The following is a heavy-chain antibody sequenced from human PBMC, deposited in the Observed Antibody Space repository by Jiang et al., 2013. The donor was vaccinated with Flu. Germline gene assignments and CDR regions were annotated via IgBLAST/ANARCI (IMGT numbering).Heavy chain of an antibody. V-gene: IGHV3-30*18. Sequence: QLVESGGGVVQPGRSLRVSCAASGFMFGRYAMHWVRQAPGKGLEWVAVVSFDGGNKYYADSVKGRFTISRDNSKKTLYLQMNSLRAEDTAVYYCAKDLKQWLVESFYFDHWGQRALVTVSS. D-gene: IGHD6-19*01. CDR2: VSFDGGNK. CDR3: AKDLKQWLVESFYFDH. J-gene: IGHJ4*02. CDR1: GFMFGRYA.